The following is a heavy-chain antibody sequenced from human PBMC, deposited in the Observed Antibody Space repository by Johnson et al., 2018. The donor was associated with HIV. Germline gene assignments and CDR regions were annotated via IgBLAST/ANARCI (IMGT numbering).Heavy chain of an antibody. D-gene: IGHD3-10*01. J-gene: IGHJ3*02. CDR2: ISYDGSAK. Sequence: QVQLVESGGGVVQPGRSLRLSCADSGSTFRSYAMHWVRQAPGKGLEWVAVISYDGSAKYYADSVKGRFTISRDNSKSTLYLQMNSLRTEDTAVYYCARDWDYSGAFDIWGQGTMVIVSS. CDR1: GSTFRSYA. CDR3: ARDWDYSGAFDI. V-gene: IGHV3-30*04.